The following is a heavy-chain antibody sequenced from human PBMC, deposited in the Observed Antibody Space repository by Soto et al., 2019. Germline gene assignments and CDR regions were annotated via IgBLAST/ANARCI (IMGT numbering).Heavy chain of an antibody. D-gene: IGHD4-17*01. Sequence: SETLSLTCTVSGVSISPYYWSWIRHPPGKGLEWIGYIYYTGSTKYNPSLKSRVTISLGTSNYQFFLRLTSVTAADTAVYYCVRVGGYYGDYPNFDYWGQGTQVTVSS. V-gene: IGHV4-59*01. CDR1: GVSISPYY. CDR3: VRVGGYYGDYPNFDY. CDR2: IYYTGST. J-gene: IGHJ4*02.